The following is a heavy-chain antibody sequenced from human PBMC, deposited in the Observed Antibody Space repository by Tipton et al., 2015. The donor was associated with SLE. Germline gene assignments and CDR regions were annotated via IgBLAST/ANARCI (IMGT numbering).Heavy chain of an antibody. Sequence: TLSLTCTVSGVSISSGGYYWNWIRQHPEKGLEWIGYIYYSGNNYYNPALKGRVAMSIDTSKNQVSLRLNSVTAADTAVYYCARELVKTRGWFDPWGQGTLVTVSS. CDR1: GVSISSGGYY. CDR2: IYYSGNN. V-gene: IGHV4-31*03. CDR3: ARELVKTRGWFDP. J-gene: IGHJ5*02. D-gene: IGHD3-16*02.